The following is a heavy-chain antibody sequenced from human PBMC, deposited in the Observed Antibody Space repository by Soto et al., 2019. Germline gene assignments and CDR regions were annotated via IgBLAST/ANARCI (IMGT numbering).Heavy chain of an antibody. J-gene: IGHJ3*02. V-gene: IGHV1-69*13. CDR1: GGTFSSYA. CDR3: ASPSPYCTNGVCYRYDAFDI. Sequence: SVKVSCKASGGTFSSYAISWVRQAPGQGLEGMGGIIPIFGTANYAQKFQGRVTITADESTSTAYMELSSLRSEDTAVYYCASPSPYCTNGVCYRYDAFDIWGQGTMVTV. CDR2: IIPIFGTA. D-gene: IGHD2-8*01.